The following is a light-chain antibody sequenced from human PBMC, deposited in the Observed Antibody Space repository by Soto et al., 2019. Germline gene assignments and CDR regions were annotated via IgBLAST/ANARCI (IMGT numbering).Light chain of an antibody. CDR2: DAS. Sequence: DIQMTQCPSSLSASVGDRVTITCQASKDISNYLNWYQQKPGKAPKLLIYDASNLEAGVPSRFSGSGSGTDFTFTISSLEPEDIATYYCQQYDNPPITFGQGTRLEIK. J-gene: IGKJ5*01. CDR1: KDISNY. CDR3: QQYDNPPIT. V-gene: IGKV1-33*01.